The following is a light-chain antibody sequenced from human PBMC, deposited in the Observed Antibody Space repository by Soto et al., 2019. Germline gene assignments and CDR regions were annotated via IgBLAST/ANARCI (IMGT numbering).Light chain of an antibody. CDR3: CSYAGSYTFARNV. V-gene: IGLV2-11*01. Sequence: QSALTQPRSVSGSPGQSVTISCTGTSSDVAIYNYISWYQQHPGEAPKLMIHDVSERPSGVPDRFSGSKSGNTASLTISGLQAEDEADYYCCSYAGSYTFARNVLGTGTKVTVL. J-gene: IGLJ1*01. CDR2: DVS. CDR1: SSDVAIYNY.